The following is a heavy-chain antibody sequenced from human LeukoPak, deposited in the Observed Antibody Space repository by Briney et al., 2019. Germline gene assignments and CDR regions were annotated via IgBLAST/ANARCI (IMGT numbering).Heavy chain of an antibody. D-gene: IGHD7-27*01. CDR2: INPTTGGT. CDR1: GYTFTGYY. V-gene: IGHV1-2*02. Sequence: VASVKVSCKASGYTFTGYYMHWVRQAPGQGLEWVGWINPTTGGTNYAQKFQGRVTVTRDTSISTAYMELASLRSDDTAVYYCALTGDLFDYWGQGTLVTVSS. CDR3: ALTGDLFDY. J-gene: IGHJ4*02.